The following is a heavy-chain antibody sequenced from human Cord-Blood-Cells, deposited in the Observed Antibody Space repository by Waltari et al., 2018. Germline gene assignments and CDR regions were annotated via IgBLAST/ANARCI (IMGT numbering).Heavy chain of an antibody. J-gene: IGHJ4*02. CDR1: GGTFSSHA. CDR2: SIPIFGTA. Sequence: QVQLVQSGAEVKKPGSSVKVSCKASGGTFSSHAISWVRQAPGQGLEGMGGSIPIFGTANYAQKFQGRVTITADESTSTAYMELSSLRSEDTAVYYCARAEDPNWGPLVGFDYWGQGTLVTVSS. D-gene: IGHD7-27*01. V-gene: IGHV1-69*01. CDR3: ARAEDPNWGPLVGFDY.